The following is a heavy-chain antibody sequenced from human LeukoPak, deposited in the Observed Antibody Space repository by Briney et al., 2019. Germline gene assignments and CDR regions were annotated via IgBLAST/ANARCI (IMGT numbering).Heavy chain of an antibody. CDR1: GFPFSSYW. Sequence: GGSLRLSCAASGFPFSSYWMSWVRQAPGKGLEWVANMKQDGSEKYYVDSVKGRFTISRDNAKNSLYLQMNSLRAEATAVYYCARGPAPGYFDYWGQGTLVTVSS. CDR2: MKQDGSEK. V-gene: IGHV3-7*01. CDR3: ARGPAPGYFDY. D-gene: IGHD3-10*01. J-gene: IGHJ4*02.